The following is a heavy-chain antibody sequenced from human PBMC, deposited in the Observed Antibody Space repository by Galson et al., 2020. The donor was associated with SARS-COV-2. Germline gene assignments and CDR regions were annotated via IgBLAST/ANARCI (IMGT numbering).Heavy chain of an antibody. V-gene: IGHV1-58*01. CDR3: AADQVPYGSGSYYWYFDL. D-gene: IGHD3-10*01. J-gene: IGHJ2*01. CDR2: IVVGSGNT. Sequence: SVKVSCKASGFTFTSSAVQWVRQARGQRLEWIGWIVVGSGNTNYAQKFQERVTITRDMSTSTAYMELSSLRSEDTAVYYCAADQVPYGSGSYYWYFDLWGRGTLVTVSS. CDR1: GFTFTSSA.